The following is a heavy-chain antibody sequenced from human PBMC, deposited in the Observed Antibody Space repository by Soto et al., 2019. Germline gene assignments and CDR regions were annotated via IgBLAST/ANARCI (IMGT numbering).Heavy chain of an antibody. V-gene: IGHV2-5*02. J-gene: IGHJ5*02. CDR1: GFSLSTSGVG. D-gene: IGHD2-15*01. CDR3: AHSRPRAATEGDNWFDP. CDR2: IYWDDDK. Sequence: QITLKESGPPLVKPTQTLTLTCTFSGFSLSTSGVGVGWIRQPPGKALEWLALIYWDDDKRYSPSLKSRLTITKDTSKNQVVLTMTNMDPVDTATYYCAHSRPRAATEGDNWFDPWGQGTLVTVSS.